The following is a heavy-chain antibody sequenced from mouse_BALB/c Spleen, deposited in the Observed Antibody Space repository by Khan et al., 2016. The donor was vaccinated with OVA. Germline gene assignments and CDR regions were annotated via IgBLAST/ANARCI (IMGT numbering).Heavy chain of an antibody. V-gene: IGHV1-4*01. Sequence: QVQLQQSGAELARPGASVKMSCKASGYTFTSYTMHWVKQRPGQGLEWIGYINPSNDYTNYNQKFKDQATLTAEKSYSTAYMQLSSLTSEDSAVYYCTREAPYYGNYEACFAYWGQGTLVTVSA. D-gene: IGHD2-10*01. CDR3: TREAPYYGNYEACFAY. CDR1: GYTFTSYT. J-gene: IGHJ3*01. CDR2: INPSNDYT.